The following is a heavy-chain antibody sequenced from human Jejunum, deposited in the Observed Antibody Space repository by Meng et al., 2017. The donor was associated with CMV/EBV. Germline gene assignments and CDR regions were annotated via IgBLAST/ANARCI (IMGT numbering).Heavy chain of an antibody. D-gene: IGHD4-17*01. CDR2: IKQDGSEK. V-gene: IGHV3-7*01. Sequence: TFSGYWMNWVRQAPGKGLELVANIKQDGSEKNYVEYVKGRFTISRDNAKNSVYLQMNSLRAEDTAVYYCARADYGDYEGPWFDPWGQGTLVTVSS. CDR3: ARADYGDYEGPWFDP. CDR1: TFSGYW. J-gene: IGHJ5*02.